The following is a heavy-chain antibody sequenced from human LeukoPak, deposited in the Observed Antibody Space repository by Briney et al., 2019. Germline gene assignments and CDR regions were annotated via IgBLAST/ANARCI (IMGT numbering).Heavy chain of an antibody. J-gene: IGHJ4*02. CDR3: ARGARNTVITISDY. D-gene: IGHD3-9*01. V-gene: IGHV1-3*03. CDR2: INAGNGNT. Sequence: GASVKVSCKASGYTFTSYAMHWVRQAPGQRLEWMGWINAGNGNTKYSQEFQGRITITRDTSASTAYMEMSSLRSEDMAVYYCARGARNTVITISDYWGQGTLVTVSS. CDR1: GYTFTSYA.